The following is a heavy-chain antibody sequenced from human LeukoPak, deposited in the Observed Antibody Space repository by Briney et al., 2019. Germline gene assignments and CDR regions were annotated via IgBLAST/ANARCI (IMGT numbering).Heavy chain of an antibody. CDR3: ARDRITMVRGVIFPYYYYMDV. V-gene: IGHV4-4*07. CDR1: GGSFSGYY. J-gene: IGHJ6*03. Sequence: SETLSLTCAVYGGSFSGYYWSWIRQPAGKGLEWIGRIYTSGSTNYNPSLKSRVTMSVDTSKNQFSLKLSSVTAADTAVYYCARDRITMVRGVIFPYYYYMDVWGKGTTVTVSS. CDR2: IYTSGST. D-gene: IGHD3-10*01.